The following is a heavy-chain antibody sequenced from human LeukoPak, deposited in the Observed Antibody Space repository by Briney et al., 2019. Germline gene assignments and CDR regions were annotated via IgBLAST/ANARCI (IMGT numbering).Heavy chain of an antibody. J-gene: IGHJ6*03. CDR1: GYTFTIYY. Sequence: ASVKVSCKASGYTFTIYYMHWVRQAPGQGLEWMGIINPSGGSTSYAQKFQVRVTMTRDMSTSTVYMELSSLRSEATAVYYCASQPQLELPFADYYYYYMDVWGKGTTVTVSS. CDR3: ASQPQLELPFADYYYYYMDV. D-gene: IGHD1-7*01. V-gene: IGHV1-46*01. CDR2: INPSGGST.